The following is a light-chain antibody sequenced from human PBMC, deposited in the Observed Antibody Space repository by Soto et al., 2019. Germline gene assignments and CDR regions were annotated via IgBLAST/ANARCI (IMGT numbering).Light chain of an antibody. V-gene: IGKV1-33*01. CDR1: QDIATY. CDR2: DAS. Sequence: DIQMTQSPSSLSASVGNRVTITCQASQDIATYLNWYQQKPGKAPNLLIYDASNLETVVPSRFSGGGSGTHFTFTISNLQPEDIGTYYCQQYDNLPPTWTCGQGTKVEIE. CDR3: QQYDNLPPTWT. J-gene: IGKJ1*01.